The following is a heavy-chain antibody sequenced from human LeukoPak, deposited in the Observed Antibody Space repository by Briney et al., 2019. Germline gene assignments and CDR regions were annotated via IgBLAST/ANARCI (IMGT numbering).Heavy chain of an antibody. J-gene: IGHJ4*02. V-gene: IGHV4-39*07. CDR1: GGSISSSSYY. D-gene: IGHD3-10*01. Sequence: PSETLSLTCTVSGGSISSSSYYWGWIRQPPGKGLEWIGSIYYSGSTYYNPSLKSRVTISVDTSKDQFSLKLSSVTAADTAVYYCARSRYYYGSGSYIWGQGTLVTVSS. CDR2: IYYSGST. CDR3: ARSRYYYGSGSYI.